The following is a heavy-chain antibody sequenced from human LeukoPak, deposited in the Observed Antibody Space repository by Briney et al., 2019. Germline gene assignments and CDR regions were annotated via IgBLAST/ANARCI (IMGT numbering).Heavy chain of an antibody. Sequence: SETLSLTCTVSGGPISSYYWSWIRQPAGKGLEWIGRIYTSGSTNYNPSLKSRVTMSVDTSKNQFSLKLSSVTAADTAVYYCARNYYGSGSYYTRNWFDPWGQGTLVTVSS. D-gene: IGHD3-10*01. CDR3: ARNYYGSGSYYTRNWFDP. CDR1: GGPISSYY. CDR2: IYTSGST. J-gene: IGHJ5*02. V-gene: IGHV4-4*07.